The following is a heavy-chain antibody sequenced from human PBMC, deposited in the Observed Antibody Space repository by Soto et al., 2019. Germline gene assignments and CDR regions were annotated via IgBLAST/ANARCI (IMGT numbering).Heavy chain of an antibody. J-gene: IGHJ6*02. CDR1: GGAFSGYI. Sequence: SETLSLTCDVYGGAFSGYIWTWIRQTPGKGLEWIGQINHSGSANYNPSLKSRVTISVHTSNSQFSLELSSVTAADTAVYYCGKEGQYYDILTGYRSYYGMDVWGQGTTVTVSS. CDR3: GKEGQYYDILTGYRSYYGMDV. CDR2: INHSGSA. V-gene: IGHV4-34*01. D-gene: IGHD3-9*01.